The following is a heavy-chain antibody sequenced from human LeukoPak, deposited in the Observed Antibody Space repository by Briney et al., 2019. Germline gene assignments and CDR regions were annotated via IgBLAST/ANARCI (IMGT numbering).Heavy chain of an antibody. J-gene: IGHJ5*02. CDR1: GYSFTNYD. Sequence: GSMKVSCKASGYSFTNYDIIWMRQPSGQRLEWLGWMSPATGETGYAEKFQGRITMTSDTSISTAYMELSSLRSEDTAVYYCARTSRGVGFLGDPWGQGTLVTVSS. CDR3: ARTSRGVGFLGDP. V-gene: IGHV1-8*02. CDR2: MSPATGET. D-gene: IGHD2-15*01.